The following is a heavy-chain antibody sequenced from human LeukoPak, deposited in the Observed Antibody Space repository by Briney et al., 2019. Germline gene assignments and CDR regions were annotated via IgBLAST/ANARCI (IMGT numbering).Heavy chain of an antibody. V-gene: IGHV3-21*01. Sequence: GGSLRLSCAASGFTFTSYSMNWVRQAPGKGLEWVSTISGGGGSTYYADSVKGRFTISRDNAKNSLYLQMNSLRAEDTAVYYCARDYCRSTTCFDYWGQGTLVTVSS. CDR1: GFTFTSYS. CDR3: ARDYCRSTTCFDY. D-gene: IGHD2-2*01. CDR2: ISGGGGST. J-gene: IGHJ4*02.